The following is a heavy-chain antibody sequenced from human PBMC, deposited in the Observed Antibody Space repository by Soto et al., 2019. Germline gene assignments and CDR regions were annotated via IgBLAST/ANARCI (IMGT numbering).Heavy chain of an antibody. CDR1: GFTFSSYS. D-gene: IGHD6-13*01. Sequence: GGSLRLSCAASGFTFSSYSMNWVRQAPGKGLEWVSSISSSSSYIYYADSVKGRFTISIDNAKNSLYLQMNSLRAEDTGVYYCARSLEAAAGTVDVWGKGTTVTVSS. CDR2: ISSSSSYI. V-gene: IGHV3-21*01. CDR3: ARSLEAAAGTVDV. J-gene: IGHJ6*04.